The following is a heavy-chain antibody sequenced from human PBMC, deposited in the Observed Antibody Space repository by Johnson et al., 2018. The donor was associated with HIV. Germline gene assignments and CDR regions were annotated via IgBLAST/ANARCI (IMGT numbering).Heavy chain of an antibody. Sequence: QLVESGGGLVKPGGSLRLSCAASGFTFSNAWMSWVRQAPGMGLEWIGHIKSKTDGGTTDNAAPVKGRFTISRDDSKNTLYLQMNSLKTEDTAVYYCASAPSGGVSLPDAFDIWGQGTMVTVSS. J-gene: IGHJ3*02. D-gene: IGHD3-10*01. V-gene: IGHV3-15*01. CDR3: ASAPSGGVSLPDAFDI. CDR2: IKSKTDGGTT. CDR1: GFTFSNAW.